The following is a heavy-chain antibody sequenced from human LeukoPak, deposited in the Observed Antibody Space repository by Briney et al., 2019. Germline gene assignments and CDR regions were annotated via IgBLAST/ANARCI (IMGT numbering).Heavy chain of an antibody. V-gene: IGHV4-59*01. CDR1: GGSFSSYY. CDR3: ARGPTRNYFDY. Sequence: SETLSLTCTVSGGSFSSYYWSWIRQPPEKGLEWIGYIFYSGSANYNPSLKSRVTISVDTSKNQSSLKLSSVTAADTAVYYCARGPTRNYFDYWGQGTLVTVSS. CDR2: IFYSGSA. J-gene: IGHJ4*02.